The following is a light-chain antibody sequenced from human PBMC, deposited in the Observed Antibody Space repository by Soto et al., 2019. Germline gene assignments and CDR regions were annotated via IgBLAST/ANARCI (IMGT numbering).Light chain of an antibody. Sequence: QSVLTQSSSASASLGSSVKLTCTLSSGHSSYIIAWHQQQPGEAPRYLMKLVGRGSYNKGSGVPDRFSGSSSGADRYLTISNLQFEDEADYYCETWDSDTHVFGGGTKLTVL. CDR2: LVGRGSY. CDR1: SGHSSYI. CDR3: ETWDSDTHV. V-gene: IGLV4-60*02. J-gene: IGLJ2*01.